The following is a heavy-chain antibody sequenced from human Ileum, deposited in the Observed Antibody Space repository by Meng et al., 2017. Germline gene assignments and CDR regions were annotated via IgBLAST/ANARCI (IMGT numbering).Heavy chain of an antibody. D-gene: IGHD4-17*01. CDR3: ARDLMVTTNAFDL. V-gene: IGHV4-4*07. CDR1: DGSIRSNY. CDR2: IYTAGGT. Sequence: SETLSLTCTVSDGSIRSNYWNWIRQSAGKGLEWIGRIYTAGGTIYNPSFESRVTMAVDTSNNQVSLNMNSVTAADTAVYYCARDLMVTTNAFDLWGQGTLVTVSS. J-gene: IGHJ3*01.